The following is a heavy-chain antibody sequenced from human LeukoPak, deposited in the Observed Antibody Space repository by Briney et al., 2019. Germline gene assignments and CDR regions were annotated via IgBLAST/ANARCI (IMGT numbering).Heavy chain of an antibody. CDR2: ISSSGTTI. Sequence: GSLRPSCAASWITLSSYEMKWGRQAPGEGLEWVSYISSSGTTIYYADSVKGRFTISRDNAKNSLYLQMNSLRAEDTAVYYCAALGITMIGGVWGKGTTVTISS. J-gene: IGHJ6*04. CDR3: AALGITMIGGV. CDR1: WITLSSYE. V-gene: IGHV3-48*03. D-gene: IGHD3-10*02.